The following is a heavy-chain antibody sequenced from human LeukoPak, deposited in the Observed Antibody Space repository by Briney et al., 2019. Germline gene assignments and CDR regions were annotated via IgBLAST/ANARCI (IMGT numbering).Heavy chain of an antibody. CDR1: GGSISSGGYS. Sequence: SQTLSLTCAVSGGSISSGGYSWGWIRQPPGKGLEWIVYIYHSGSTYYNPSLKSRVTISVDRSKNQFSLKLSSVTAADTAVYYCARADYYDSSGYGTWFDPWGQGTLVTVSS. D-gene: IGHD3-22*01. V-gene: IGHV4-30-2*01. CDR3: ARADYYDSSGYGTWFDP. J-gene: IGHJ5*02. CDR2: IYHSGST.